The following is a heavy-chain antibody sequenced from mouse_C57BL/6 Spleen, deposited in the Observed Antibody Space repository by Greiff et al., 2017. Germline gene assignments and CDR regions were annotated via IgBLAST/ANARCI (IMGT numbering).Heavy chain of an antibody. CDR2: IDPSDSET. CDR3: AARWCDY. V-gene: IGHV1-52*01. J-gene: IGHJ2*01. CDR1: GYTFTSYW. Sequence: QVQLQQPGAELVRPGSSVKLSCKASGYTFTSYWMHWVKQRPIQGLEWIGNIDPSDSETHYTQRFKDKATVTVDKSSSTAYMQLSSLTSEDYAVYYCAARWCDYWGQGTTLTVSS. D-gene: IGHD1-1*02.